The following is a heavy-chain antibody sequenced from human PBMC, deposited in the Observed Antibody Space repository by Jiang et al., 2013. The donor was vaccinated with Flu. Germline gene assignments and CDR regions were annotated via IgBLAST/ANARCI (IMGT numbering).Heavy chain of an antibody. CDR2: ISGSGGST. D-gene: IGHD3-3*01. V-gene: IGHV3-23*01. Sequence: AISGSGGSTYYADSVKGRFTISRDNSKNTLYLQMNSLRVEDTAVYYCAKDRRYDFWSGYFDYWGQGTLVTVSS. J-gene: IGHJ4*02. CDR3: AKDRRYDFWSGYFDY.